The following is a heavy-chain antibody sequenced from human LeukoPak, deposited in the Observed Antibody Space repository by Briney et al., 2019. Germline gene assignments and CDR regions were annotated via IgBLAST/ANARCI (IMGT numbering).Heavy chain of an antibody. CDR2: INTNTGDP. J-gene: IGHJ5*02. D-gene: IGHD1-1*01. CDR3: TRDFNYNTLDP. Sequence: ASVKISCKVSGYTLTELSMHWVRQAPGKGLDWMGYINTNTGDPTYAQDFTGRFVFSLDTSVSTAYLQISSLEAEDTAIYYCTRDFNYNTLDPWGQGTLVTVSS. CDR1: GYTLTELS. V-gene: IGHV7-4-1*02.